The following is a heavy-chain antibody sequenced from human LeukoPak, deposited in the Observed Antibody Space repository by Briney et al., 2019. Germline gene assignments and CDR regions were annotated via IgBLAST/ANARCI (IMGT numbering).Heavy chain of an antibody. D-gene: IGHD5-18*01. J-gene: IGHJ4*02. CDR2: IIPIFGTA. V-gene: IGHV1-69*01. CDR3: ARTSGYSYGIDY. CDR1: GGTFSSYA. Sequence: ASVKVSCKASGGTFSSYAISWVRQAPGQGLEWMGGIIPIFGTANYAQKFQGRVTITADESTSTAYMELSSLRSEDTAVCYCARTSGYSYGIDYWGQGTLVTVSS.